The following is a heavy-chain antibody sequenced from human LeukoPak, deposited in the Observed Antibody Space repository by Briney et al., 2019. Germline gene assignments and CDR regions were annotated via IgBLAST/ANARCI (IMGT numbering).Heavy chain of an antibody. CDR1: GGPVSRYH. Sequence: PSETLSLTCTVSGGPVSRYHGNWIRQPPGKGLEGIGYIYYSGSTNYNPSLRRRVTISVDTSKNQFSLKLSSVTAADTAVYYCARGWASGSYYNYWGQGTLVTVSS. J-gene: IGHJ4*02. CDR3: ARGWASGSYYNY. D-gene: IGHD1-26*01. CDR2: IYYSGST. V-gene: IGHV4-59*02.